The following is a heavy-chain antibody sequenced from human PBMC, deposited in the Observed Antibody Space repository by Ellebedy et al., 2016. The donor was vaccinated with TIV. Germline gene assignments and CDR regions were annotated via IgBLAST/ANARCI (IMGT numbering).Heavy chain of an antibody. V-gene: IGHV1-2*02. CDR2: INPNSGGT. CDR3: ARGPRSSYGVYYYYGMDV. D-gene: IGHD5-18*01. Sequence: AASVKVSCKASGYTFTGYYMHWVRQAPGQGLEWMGWINPNSGGTNYAQKFQGRVTMTRDTSISTAYMELSRLRSDDTAVYYCARGPRSSYGVYYYYGMDVWGQGTTVTVSS. CDR1: GYTFTGYY. J-gene: IGHJ6*02.